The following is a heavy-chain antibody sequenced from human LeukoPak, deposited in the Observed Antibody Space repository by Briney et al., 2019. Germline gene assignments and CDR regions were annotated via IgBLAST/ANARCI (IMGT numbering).Heavy chain of an antibody. CDR1: GFTFSSHV. Sequence: GGSLGLSCAGSGFTFSSHVITWVRQAPGKGLEWVAAVSGGGGSTYYADSVKGRFTISRDNSKNTLYLQMNSLSAEDTAVYYCARGYSGSYPFYYDFWGQGTLVTVSS. J-gene: IGHJ4*02. CDR2: VSGGGGST. D-gene: IGHD1-26*01. V-gene: IGHV3-23*01. CDR3: ARGYSGSYPFYYDF.